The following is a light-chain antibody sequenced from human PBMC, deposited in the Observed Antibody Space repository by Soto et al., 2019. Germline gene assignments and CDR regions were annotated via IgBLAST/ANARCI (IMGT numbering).Light chain of an antibody. V-gene: IGKV1D-8*03. CDR2: GTT. CDR1: QGIGSY. Sequence: VIWMAQSPSSLSASTGDRVTLTCRASQGIGSYLAWYQQKPGKAPELLMFGTTTLQSGFPSRFSGSGSGTDFTLTSSSLESEDVATYYCQQYYSFPLTVGGGTKVEIK. J-gene: IGKJ4*01. CDR3: QQYYSFPLT.